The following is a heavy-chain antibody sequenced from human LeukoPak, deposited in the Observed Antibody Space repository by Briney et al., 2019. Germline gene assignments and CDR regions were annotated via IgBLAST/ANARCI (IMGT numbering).Heavy chain of an antibody. D-gene: IGHD3-22*01. J-gene: IGHJ6*03. V-gene: IGHV3-30*02. CDR1: GFTFSSYG. Sequence: GGSLRLSCAASGFTFSSYGMHWVRQAPGKGLEWVAFIRYDGSNIYYADSVKGRVTISRDNSKNTLYLQMNSLRAEDTAVYYCAKDSGDSSGYYYAYYMDVWGKGTTVTVSS. CDR2: IRYDGSNI. CDR3: AKDSGDSSGYYYAYYMDV.